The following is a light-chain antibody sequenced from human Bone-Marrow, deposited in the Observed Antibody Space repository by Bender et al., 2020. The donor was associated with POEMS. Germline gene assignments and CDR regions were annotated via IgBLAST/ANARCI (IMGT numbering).Light chain of an antibody. CDR2: DDS. J-gene: IGLJ2*01. CDR3: QVWDSRNDPVV. Sequence: SYVLTQPPSVSVAPGQTATITCGGNDIGTKSVHWYQQNPGQAPVLVVYDDSDRPSGIPERFSGSNSGKTATLTISRVEAGDEADYYCQVWDSRNDPVVFGGGTKLTVL. V-gene: IGLV3-21*02. CDR1: DIGTKS.